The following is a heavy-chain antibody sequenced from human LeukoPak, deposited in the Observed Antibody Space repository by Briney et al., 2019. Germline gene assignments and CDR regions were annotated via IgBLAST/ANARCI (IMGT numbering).Heavy chain of an antibody. V-gene: IGHV1-2*02. J-gene: IGHJ4*02. CDR3: ARDHLEYYYASGTRYFDS. D-gene: IGHD3-10*01. Sequence: ASVKVSCKASGYILTGYYMHWVRQAPGQGLEWMGWINPNSGVTNYAQKFQGRVTMTRDTSISTAYMEVSNLRSDDTAVYYCARDHLEYYYASGTRYFDSRGQGTLVTVSS. CDR2: INPNSGVT. CDR1: GYILTGYY.